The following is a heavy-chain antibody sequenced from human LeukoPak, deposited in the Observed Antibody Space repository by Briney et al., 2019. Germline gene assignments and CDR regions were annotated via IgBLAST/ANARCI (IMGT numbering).Heavy chain of an antibody. Sequence: TGGSLRLSCAASGLTFSNYALHWVRQAPGKGLEWVSVISYDGSDKYYADSVKGRFTISRDNSKDTLYLQMNSLRAEDTADYYCARAYCGSSSCRIGASDIWGQGTMVTVSS. CDR2: ISYDGSDK. CDR1: GLTFSNYA. D-gene: IGHD2-2*01. V-gene: IGHV3-30-3*01. J-gene: IGHJ3*02. CDR3: ARAYCGSSSCRIGASDI.